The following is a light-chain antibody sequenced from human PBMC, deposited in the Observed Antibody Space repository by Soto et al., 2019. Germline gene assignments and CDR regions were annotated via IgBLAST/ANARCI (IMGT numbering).Light chain of an antibody. V-gene: IGKV1-27*01. CDR1: QGISNY. Sequence: DIQMTQSPSSLSASVGDRVTITCRACQGISNYLAWYQQKPGKGPKLLIYAASTLQSGVPSRFSGSGSRTDFTLTISSLQHEDVETYYWQKYNSAPPTFGQGTKLESK. CDR3: QKYNSAPPT. J-gene: IGKJ2*01. CDR2: AAS.